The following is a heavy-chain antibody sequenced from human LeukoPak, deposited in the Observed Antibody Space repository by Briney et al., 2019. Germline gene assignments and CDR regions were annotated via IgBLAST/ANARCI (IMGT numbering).Heavy chain of an antibody. D-gene: IGHD5-12*01. CDR1: GYTFTSYG. CDR2: ISAYNGNT. J-gene: IGHJ3*02. Sequence: ASVKVSCKASGYTFTSYGISWVRQAPGQGLEWMGWISAYNGNTNYAQKLQGRVTMTTDTSTSTAYMELRSLRSEDTAVYYCARPKEKASGYVSYAFDIWGQGTMVTVSS. CDR3: ARPKEKASGYVSYAFDI. V-gene: IGHV1-18*01.